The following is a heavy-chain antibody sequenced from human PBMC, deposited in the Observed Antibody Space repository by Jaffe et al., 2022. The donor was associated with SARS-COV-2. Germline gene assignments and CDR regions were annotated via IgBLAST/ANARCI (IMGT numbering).Heavy chain of an antibody. D-gene: IGHD3-22*01. CDR2: ISGSGGST. V-gene: IGHV3-23*01. CDR1: GFTFSSYA. CDR3: AKDLFTYDSSGYYYDQHAFDI. J-gene: IGHJ3*02. Sequence: EVQLLESGGGLVQPGGSLRLSCAASGFTFSSYAMSWVRQAPGKGLEWVSAISGSGGSTYYADSVKGRFTISRDNSKNTLYLQMNSLRAEDTAVYYCAKDLFTYDSSGYYYDQHAFDIWGQGTMVTVSS.